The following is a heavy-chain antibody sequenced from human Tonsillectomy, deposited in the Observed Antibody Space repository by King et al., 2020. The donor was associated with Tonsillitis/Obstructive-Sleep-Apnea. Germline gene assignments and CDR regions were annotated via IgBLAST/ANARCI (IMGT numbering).Heavy chain of an antibody. CDR3: ARGVYYGSGNGGDY. CDR2: IKQDGSEK. J-gene: IGHJ4*02. CDR1: GFTFSSYW. Sequence: VQLVESGGGLVQPGGSLRLSCAASGFTFSSYWMSWVRQAPGKGLEWVANIKQDGSEKYYVDSVKGRFTISRDNAKNSLYLQMNSLRAEDTAVYYCARGVYYGSGNGGDYWGQGTLVTVSS. V-gene: IGHV3-7*03. D-gene: IGHD3-10*01.